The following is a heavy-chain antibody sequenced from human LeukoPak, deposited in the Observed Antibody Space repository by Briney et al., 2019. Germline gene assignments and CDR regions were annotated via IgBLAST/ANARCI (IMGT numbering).Heavy chain of an antibody. CDR2: ISSSSSYI. Sequence: PGGSLRLSCAASGFTFSSYSMNWVRQAPGKGLEWVSSISSSSSYIYYADSVKGRFTISRDNAKNSLYLQMNSLRAEDTAVYYCARDGRRANAFDIWGQGTTVTVSS. V-gene: IGHV3-21*01. D-gene: IGHD1-26*01. CDR1: GFTFSSYS. J-gene: IGHJ3*02. CDR3: ARDGRRANAFDI.